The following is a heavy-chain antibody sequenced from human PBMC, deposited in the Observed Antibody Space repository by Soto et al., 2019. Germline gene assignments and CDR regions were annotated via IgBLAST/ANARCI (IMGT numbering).Heavy chain of an antibody. D-gene: IGHD4-4*01. J-gene: IGHJ6*03. V-gene: IGHV4-59*01. CDR3: ARDRTDYSNYYYYYYMDV. CDR2: IYYSGST. Sequence: SETLSLTCTVSGGSISSYYWSWIRQPPGKGLEWIGYIYYSGSTNYNPSLKSRVTISVDTSKNQFSLKLSSVTAADTAVYYCARDRTDYSNYYYYYYMDVWGKGTTVTVSS. CDR1: GGSISSYY.